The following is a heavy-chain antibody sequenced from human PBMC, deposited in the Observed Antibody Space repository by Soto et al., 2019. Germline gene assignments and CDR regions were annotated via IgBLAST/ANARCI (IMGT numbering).Heavy chain of an antibody. D-gene: IGHD3-16*02. CDR2: IKSKTDGGTT. CDR3: TTDEKFMITFGGVIPDAFDI. CDR1: GFTFSNAW. J-gene: IGHJ3*02. Sequence: GGSLRLSCAASGFTFSNAWMSWVRQAPGKGLEWVGRIKSKTDGGTTDYAAPVKGRFTISRDDSKNTLYLQMNSLKTEDTAVYYCTTDEKFMITFGGVIPDAFDIWGQGTMVTVSS. V-gene: IGHV3-15*01.